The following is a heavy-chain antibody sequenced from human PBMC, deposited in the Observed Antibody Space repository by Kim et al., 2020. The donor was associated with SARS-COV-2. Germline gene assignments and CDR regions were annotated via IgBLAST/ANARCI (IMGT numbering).Heavy chain of an antibody. Sequence: GGSLRLSCTASGFTFTAYAMTWVRQAPGKGLEWVASINGSGSATYYVYSVKGRFTISRDNAKNSLYLHVNSLRVDDTAVYYCVRSQYGWYVWGQGPLTTV. CDR1: GFTFTAYA. V-gene: IGHV3-7*01. J-gene: IGHJ1*01. CDR3: VRSQYGWYV. CDR2: INGSGSAT. D-gene: IGHD3-16*01.